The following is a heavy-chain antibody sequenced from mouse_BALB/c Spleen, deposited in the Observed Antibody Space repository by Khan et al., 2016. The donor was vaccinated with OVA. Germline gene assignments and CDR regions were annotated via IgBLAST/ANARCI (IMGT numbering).Heavy chain of an antibody. J-gene: IGHJ3*01. CDR3: ARLAYYYDSEGFAY. Sequence: EVMLVKSGGDLVKPGGSLKLSCAASGFTFSTYGMSWVRQTPDKRLEWVATVSTGGGYTYYPDSVTGRFTISRDNAKNTLYLQMSSLKSEDTAMFDCARLAYYYDSEGFAYWGQGTLVTVSA. D-gene: IGHD1-1*01. CDR2: VSTGGGYT. V-gene: IGHV5-6*01. CDR1: GFTFSTYG.